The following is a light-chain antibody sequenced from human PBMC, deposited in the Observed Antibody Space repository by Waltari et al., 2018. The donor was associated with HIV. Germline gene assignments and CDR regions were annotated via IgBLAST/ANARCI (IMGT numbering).Light chain of an antibody. CDR2: NTH. CDR1: RSTIGTDN. V-gene: IGLV1-44*01. CDR3: ATWDDSLNVVF. Sequence: SVVTQPPAASGTHGQRVTISCSGSRSTIGTDNVNWYQQFPGTAHKLLIFNTHQRPSGVPDRFSGSKSGTSASLAISGLRSEDEADYYCATWDDSLNVVFFGGGTKLTVL. J-gene: IGLJ2*01.